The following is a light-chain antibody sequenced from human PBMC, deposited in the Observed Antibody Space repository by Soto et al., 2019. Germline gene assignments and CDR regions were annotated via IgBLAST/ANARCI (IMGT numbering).Light chain of an antibody. CDR1: SSDVGSYNY. J-gene: IGLJ1*01. Sequence: QSALTQPPSASGSPGQSVTISCTGTSSDVGSYNYVSWYQQNPGKAPKLIIYEVSKRPPGVTDRFSGSKSGNTASLSVSGLQVEDDGDYYCSSYAGSNIYVFGTGTKLTVL. CDR3: SSYAGSNIYV. V-gene: IGLV2-8*01. CDR2: EVS.